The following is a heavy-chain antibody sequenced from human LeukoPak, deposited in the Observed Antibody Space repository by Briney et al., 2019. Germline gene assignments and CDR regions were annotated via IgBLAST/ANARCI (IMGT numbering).Heavy chain of an antibody. CDR3: AKDLIAVVSPHDY. CDR1: GFTVSTNY. CDR2: IYSSVST. Sequence: PGGSLRLSCAASGFTVSTNYMTWVRQAPGKGLEWVSIIYSSVSTYYSDSVKGRFTISRDNSKNTLYLQMNSLRAEDTAVYYCAKDLIAVVSPHDYWGQGTLVTVSS. J-gene: IGHJ4*02. D-gene: IGHD3-22*01. V-gene: IGHV3-66*03.